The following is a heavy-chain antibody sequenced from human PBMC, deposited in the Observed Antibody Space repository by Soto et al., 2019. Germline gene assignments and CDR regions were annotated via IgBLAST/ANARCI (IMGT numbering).Heavy chain of an antibody. Sequence: ASVKVSCKASGYTFTSYGISWVRQAPGQGLEWMGWISACNGNTNYAQKLQGRVTMTTDTSTSTAYMELRSLRSDDTAVYYCARVLLYCSSTSCYSYYFDYWGQGTLVTVSS. J-gene: IGHJ4*02. D-gene: IGHD2-2*01. V-gene: IGHV1-18*01. CDR3: ARVLLYCSSTSCYSYYFDY. CDR1: GYTFTSYG. CDR2: ISACNGNT.